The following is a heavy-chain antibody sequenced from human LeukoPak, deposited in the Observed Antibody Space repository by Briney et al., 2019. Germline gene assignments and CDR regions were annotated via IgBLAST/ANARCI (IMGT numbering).Heavy chain of an antibody. J-gene: IGHJ6*02. D-gene: IGHD4-11*01. Sequence: ASMKVSCKASGYTFTGYYMHWVRQAPGQGLEWMGWINPNSGGTNYAQKFQGRVTMTRDTSISTAYMELSRLRSDDTAVYYCARDPHYRLYYYYGMDVWGQGTTVTVSS. CDR2: INPNSGGT. CDR1: GYTFTGYY. V-gene: IGHV1-2*02. CDR3: ARDPHYRLYYYYGMDV.